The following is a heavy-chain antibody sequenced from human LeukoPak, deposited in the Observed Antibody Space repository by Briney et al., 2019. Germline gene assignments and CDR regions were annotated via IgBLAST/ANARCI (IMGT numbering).Heavy chain of an antibody. CDR1: GFTFSTYW. D-gene: IGHD3-22*01. V-gene: IGHV3-74*01. CDR2: IKSDGST. Sequence: GGSLRLSCAASGFTFSTYWMHWVRQAPGKGLVWVSRIKSDGSTNYADSVKGRFTISRDNAKSTVSLQMNSLRPEDTGVYYCARAPSEIGGYYPEYFRHWGQGTLVTVSS. J-gene: IGHJ1*01. CDR3: ARAPSEIGGYYPEYFRH.